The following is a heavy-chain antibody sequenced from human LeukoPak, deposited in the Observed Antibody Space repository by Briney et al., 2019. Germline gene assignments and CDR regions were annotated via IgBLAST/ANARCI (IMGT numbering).Heavy chain of an antibody. D-gene: IGHD4-11*01. CDR1: GGSISSGGYY. CDR2: IYHSGST. CDR3: ARVATGYYYYYMDV. J-gene: IGHJ6*03. V-gene: IGHV4-30-2*01. Sequence: PSETLSLTCTVSGGSISSGGYYWSWIRQPPGKGLEWIGYIYHSGSTYYNPSLKGRVTISVDRSKNQFSLKLSSVTAADTAVYYCARVATGYYYYYMDVWGKGTTVTVSS.